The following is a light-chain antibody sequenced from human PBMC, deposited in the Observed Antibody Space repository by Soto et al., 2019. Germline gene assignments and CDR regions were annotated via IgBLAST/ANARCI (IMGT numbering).Light chain of an antibody. CDR2: DVS. CDR3: SSYTSSSTVL. J-gene: IGLJ2*01. Sequence: QSVLTQPASVSGSPGQSITISCTGTSSDVGAYNYVSWYQHHPGKAPKLMIYDVSNRPSGVSDRFSGSKSGNTASLTISGLQAEDQADYYCSSYTSSSTVLFGGGTKLTVL. V-gene: IGLV2-14*03. CDR1: SSDVGAYNY.